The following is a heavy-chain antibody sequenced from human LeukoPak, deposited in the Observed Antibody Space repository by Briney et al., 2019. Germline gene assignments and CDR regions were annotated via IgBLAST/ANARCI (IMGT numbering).Heavy chain of an antibody. Sequence: ASVKVSCKASGYTFTSYAMNWVRQAPGQGLEWMGRINTNTGNPTYAQGFTGRFVFSLDTSVSTAYLQISSLKAEDTAVYYCARDSLENYDFWSGYPSTRPIDYWGQGTLVTVSS. CDR3: ARDSLENYDFWSGYPSTRPIDY. V-gene: IGHV7-4-1*02. D-gene: IGHD3-3*01. CDR2: INTNTGNP. J-gene: IGHJ4*02. CDR1: GYTFTSYA.